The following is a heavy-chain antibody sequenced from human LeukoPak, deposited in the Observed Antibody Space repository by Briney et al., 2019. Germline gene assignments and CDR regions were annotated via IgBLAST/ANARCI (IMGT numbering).Heavy chain of an antibody. V-gene: IGHV3-21*04. Sequence: KSGGSLRLSCAASGFTFSSYSMNWVRQAPGKGLEWVSSISSSSSYIYYADSVKGRFTISRDNSKNTLYLQMNSLRAEDTAVYYCARDGHYGSGKRGFDYWGQGTLVTVSS. D-gene: IGHD3-10*01. J-gene: IGHJ4*02. CDR2: ISSSSSYI. CDR3: ARDGHYGSGKRGFDY. CDR1: GFTFSSYS.